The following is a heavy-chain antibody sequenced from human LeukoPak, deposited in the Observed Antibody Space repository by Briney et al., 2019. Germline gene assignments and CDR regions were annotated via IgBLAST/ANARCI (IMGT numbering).Heavy chain of an antibody. J-gene: IGHJ4*02. V-gene: IGHV1-8*01. CDR3: ARGRRIAAAGGTRGYYFDY. CDR2: MNPNSGNT. CDR1: GYTFTSYD. D-gene: IGHD6-13*01. Sequence: ASVKVPCKASGYTFTSYDINWVRQATGQGLEWMGWMNPNSGNTGYAQKFQGRVTMTRNTSISTAYMELSSLRSEDTAVYYCARGRRIAAAGGTRGYYFDYWGRGTLVTVSS.